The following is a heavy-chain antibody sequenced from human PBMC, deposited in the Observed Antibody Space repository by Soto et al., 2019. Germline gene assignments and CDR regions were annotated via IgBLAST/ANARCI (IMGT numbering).Heavy chain of an antibody. J-gene: IGHJ4*02. Sequence: SGPTLVNPTQTLTLTCTFSGFSLSTNGVGVGWIRQPPGKALERLALIYWDDDKRYSPSLSNRLTITKDTSENQVVLTMTNMDPVDTATYFCVHRAGLQGNWNGGYFDYWGQGALVTVSS. CDR1: GFSLSTNGVG. D-gene: IGHD1-1*01. V-gene: IGHV2-5*02. CDR3: VHRAGLQGNWNGGYFDY. CDR2: IYWDDDK.